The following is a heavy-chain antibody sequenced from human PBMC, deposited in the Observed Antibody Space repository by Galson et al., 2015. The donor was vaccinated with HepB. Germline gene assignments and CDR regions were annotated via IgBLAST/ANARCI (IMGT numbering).Heavy chain of an antibody. Sequence: SLRLSCAASGFTFSSYGMHWVRQAPGKGLEWVAFIRYDGSNKYYADSVKGRFTISRDNSKNTLYLQMNSLKAEDTAVYYCAKDLEPYGSGYVVDYWGQGTLVTVSS. D-gene: IGHD3-10*01. CDR3: AKDLEPYGSGYVVDY. CDR2: IRYDGSNK. J-gene: IGHJ4*02. CDR1: GFTFSSYG. V-gene: IGHV3-30*02.